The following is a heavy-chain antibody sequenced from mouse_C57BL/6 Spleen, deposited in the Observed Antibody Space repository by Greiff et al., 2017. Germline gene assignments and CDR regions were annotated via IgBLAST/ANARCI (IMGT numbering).Heavy chain of an antibody. J-gene: IGHJ1*03. CDR3: TRYGNYFYWYFDV. D-gene: IGHD2-1*01. CDR2: IDPENGDT. Sequence: EVQLQQSGAELVRPGASVKLSCTASGFNIKDDYMHWVKQRPEQGLEWIGWIDPENGDTEYASKFQGKATITADTSSNTAYLQLSRLTSEDTAVYYCTRYGNYFYWYFDVWGTGTTVTVSS. CDR1: GFNIKDDY. V-gene: IGHV14-4*01.